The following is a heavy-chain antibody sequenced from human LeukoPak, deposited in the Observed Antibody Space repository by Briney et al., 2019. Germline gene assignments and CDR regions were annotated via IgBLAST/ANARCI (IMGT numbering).Heavy chain of an antibody. D-gene: IGHD5-18*01. J-gene: IGHJ4*02. Sequence: GGSLRLSCAASGFTFSSYSMNWVRQAPGKGLEWVSYISSSSSTIYYADSVKGRFTISRDNAKNSLYLQMNSLRAEDTAVYYCARDTAMVTWDYWGQGILVTVSS. CDR1: GFTFSSYS. CDR3: ARDTAMVTWDY. V-gene: IGHV3-48*04. CDR2: ISSSSSTI.